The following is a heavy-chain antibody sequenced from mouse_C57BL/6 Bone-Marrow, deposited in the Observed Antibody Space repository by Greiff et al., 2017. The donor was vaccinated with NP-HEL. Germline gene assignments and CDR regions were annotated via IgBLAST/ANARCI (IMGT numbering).Heavy chain of an antibody. D-gene: IGHD1-1*01. J-gene: IGHJ1*03. V-gene: IGHV1-80*01. CDR1: GYAFSSYW. CDR3: ARLLRYYYWYFDV. Sequence: VQLQQSGAELVKPGASVKISCKASGYAFSSYWMNWVKQRPGKGLEWIGQIYPGDGDTNYNGKFKGKATLTADKSSSTAYMQLSSLTSEDSAVYSCARLLRYYYWYFDVWGTGTTVTVSS. CDR2: IYPGDGDT.